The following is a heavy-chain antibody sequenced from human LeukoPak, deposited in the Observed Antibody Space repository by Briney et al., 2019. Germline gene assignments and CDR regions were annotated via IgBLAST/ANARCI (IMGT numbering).Heavy chain of an antibody. V-gene: IGHV7-4-1*02. CDR3: ARDTVVPAARGYYYMDV. Sequence: ASVKVSCKASGYTFTSYAMNWVRQAPGQGLEWMGWINTNTGNPTYAQGFTGRFVFSLDTSVSTAYLQISSLKAEDTAVYYCARDTVVPAARGYYYMDVWGKGTTVTVSS. J-gene: IGHJ6*03. CDR1: GYTFTSYA. D-gene: IGHD2-2*01. CDR2: INTNTGNP.